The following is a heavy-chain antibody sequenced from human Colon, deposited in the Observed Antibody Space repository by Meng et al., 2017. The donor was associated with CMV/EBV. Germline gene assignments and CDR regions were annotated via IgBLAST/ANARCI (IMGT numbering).Heavy chain of an antibody. Sequence: ASVKVSCKASGYSVSDKYLHWVRQAPGQGLEWMGWIKPHSDVTNYAKRFQGRVSMTRDTSINTAYMGLSSLTSDDTAVYYCAILTVAAPFDYWGQGTLVTVSS. D-gene: IGHD6-6*01. V-gene: IGHV1-2*02. CDR2: IKPHSDVT. CDR3: AILTVAAPFDY. J-gene: IGHJ4*02. CDR1: GYSVSDKY.